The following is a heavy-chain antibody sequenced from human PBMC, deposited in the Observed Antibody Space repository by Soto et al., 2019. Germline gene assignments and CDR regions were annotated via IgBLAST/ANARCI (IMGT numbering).Heavy chain of an antibody. D-gene: IGHD1-26*01. CDR3: ARVVSVY. V-gene: IGHV4-34*01. Sequence: SETLSLTCAVYSGSFSGYYWSWIRQPPGKGLEWIGEINHSGSTNYNPSLKSRVTISVDTSKNQFSLKLSSVTAADTAVYYCARVVSVYWGQGTLVTVSS. J-gene: IGHJ4*02. CDR2: INHSGST. CDR1: SGSFSGYY.